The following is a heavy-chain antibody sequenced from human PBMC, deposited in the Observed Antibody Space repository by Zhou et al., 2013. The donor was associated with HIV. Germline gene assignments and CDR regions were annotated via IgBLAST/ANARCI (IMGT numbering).Heavy chain of an antibody. Sequence: QVQLVQSGAEVKKPGSSVKVSCKASGGTFSSYAISWVRQAPGQGLEWMGGIIPIFGTANYAQKFQGRVTITTDESTSTAYMELSSLRSEDTAVYYCARGASYYDFWSGYSFDYWGQGTLVTVSS. CDR3: ARGASYYDFWSGYSFDY. V-gene: IGHV1-69*05. D-gene: IGHD3-3*01. CDR2: IIPIFGTA. CDR1: GGTFSSYA. J-gene: IGHJ4*02.